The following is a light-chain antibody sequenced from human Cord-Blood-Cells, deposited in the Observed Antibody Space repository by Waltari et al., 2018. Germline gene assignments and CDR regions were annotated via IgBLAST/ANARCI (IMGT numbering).Light chain of an antibody. CDR2: GAS. J-gene: IGKJ4*01. Sequence: ELVLTQSPGTLSFSPRGRATLSCRASQSVSSSYLAWYQQKPGQAPRLLIYGASSRATGIPDRLSGSGSGTDFTLTISRLEPEDFAVYYCQQYGSSPLTFGGGTKVEIK. CDR1: QSVSSSY. CDR3: QQYGSSPLT. V-gene: IGKV3-20*01.